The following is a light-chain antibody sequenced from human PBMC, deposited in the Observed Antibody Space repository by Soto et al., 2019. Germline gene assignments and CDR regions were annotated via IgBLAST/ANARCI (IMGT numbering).Light chain of an antibody. V-gene: IGLV4-69*01. CDR1: SGHSSYA. CDR3: QTWGTGVV. CDR2: LNSDGSH. J-gene: IGLJ2*01. Sequence: QPVLTQSPSASASLGASVKLTCTLSSGHSSYAIAWHQQQPEKGPRYLMKLNSDGSHSKGDGIPDRFSGSSSGAERYLTISSLQSEDEADYYCQTWGTGVVFGGGTKPPS.